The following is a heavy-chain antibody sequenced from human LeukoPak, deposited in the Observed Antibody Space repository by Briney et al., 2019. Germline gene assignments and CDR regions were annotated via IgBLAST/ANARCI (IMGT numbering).Heavy chain of an antibody. CDR2: ISGGGDST. D-gene: IGHD2-2*01. CDR3: ATFQIVVVPAAEDFDY. Sequence: GGSLRLSCAASGFTFSSYAMSWVRQAPGKGLEWVSGISGGGDSTYYADSVKGRFTISRDNSKNTLYLQMDSLRAEDTAVYYCATFQIVVVPAAEDFDYWGQGTLVTVSS. V-gene: IGHV3-23*01. CDR1: GFTFSSYA. J-gene: IGHJ4*02.